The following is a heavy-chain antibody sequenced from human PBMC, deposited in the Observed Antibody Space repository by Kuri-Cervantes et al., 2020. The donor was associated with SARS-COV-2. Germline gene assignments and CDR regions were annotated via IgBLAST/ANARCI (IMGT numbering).Heavy chain of an antibody. CDR3: ARLGATRGSYYYGVDV. J-gene: IGHJ6*02. Sequence: GSLRLSCIVSGGSISGYYWSWMRQPPGKGLEWIGNIHYSGSTNYNTSLDSRVTISVDTSKNQLSLILSSVTAADAAVYYCARLGATRGSYYYGVDVWGQGTTVTVSS. D-gene: IGHD1-26*01. CDR1: GGSISGYY. CDR2: IHYSGST. V-gene: IGHV4-59*01.